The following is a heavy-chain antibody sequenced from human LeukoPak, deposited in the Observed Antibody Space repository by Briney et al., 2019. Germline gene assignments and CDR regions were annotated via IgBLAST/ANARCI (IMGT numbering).Heavy chain of an antibody. CDR2: ISAYNGNT. V-gene: IGHV1-18*01. CDR3: ARDTGSSSWEEFDY. D-gene: IGHD6-13*01. Sequence: ASVKVSCKASGYTFTSYGINWVRQAPGQGLEWMGWISAYNGNTNYAQKLRGRVTMTTDTSTSTAYMELRSLRSDDTAVYYCARDTGSSSWEEFDYRGQGTLVTVSS. CDR1: GYTFTSYG. J-gene: IGHJ4*02.